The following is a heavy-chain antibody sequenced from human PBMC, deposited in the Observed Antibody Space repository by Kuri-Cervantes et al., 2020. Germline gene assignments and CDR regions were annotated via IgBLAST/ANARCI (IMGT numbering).Heavy chain of an antibody. J-gene: IGHJ4*02. CDR1: GYTFTGYY. Sequence: ASVKVSCKASGYTFTGYYMHWVRQAPGQGLERMGVINPSGGSTSYAQKFQGKVTMTRDTSTSTVYMELSSLRAEDTAVYYCAKVVAYGSGSYYNDWGQGTLVTVSS. D-gene: IGHD3-10*01. CDR2: INPSGGST. CDR3: AKVVAYGSGSYYND. V-gene: IGHV1-46*01.